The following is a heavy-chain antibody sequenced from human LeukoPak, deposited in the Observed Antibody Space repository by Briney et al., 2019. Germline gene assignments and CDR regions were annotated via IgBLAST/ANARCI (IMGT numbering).Heavy chain of an antibody. D-gene: IGHD3-16*01. Sequence: GGSLRLSCAASGFTFSSYWMHWVRQAPGKGLVWVSRIKSDGSSTTYADSVKGRYTISRDNAKNTLYLQMNSLRAEDTAVYYCAKDAAENYDYVAGGIGNPGLDFWGQGTLVTVSS. CDR3: AKDAAENYDYVAGGIGNPGLDF. CDR1: GFTFSSYW. J-gene: IGHJ4*02. V-gene: IGHV3-74*01. CDR2: IKSDGSST.